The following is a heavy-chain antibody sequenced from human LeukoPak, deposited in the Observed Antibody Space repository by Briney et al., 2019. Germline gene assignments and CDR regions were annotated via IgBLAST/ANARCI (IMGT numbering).Heavy chain of an antibody. Sequence: GGSLRLSCAASGFTVSSNYMSWVRQAPGKGLEWVSVIYSGGSTYYADSVKGRFTISRDNSKNTLYLQMNSLRAEDTAVYYCARVPDCGGDCFNDAFDIWGQGTMVTVSS. D-gene: IGHD2-21*02. CDR1: GFTVSSNY. CDR3: ARVPDCGGDCFNDAFDI. V-gene: IGHV3-66*02. CDR2: IYSGGST. J-gene: IGHJ3*02.